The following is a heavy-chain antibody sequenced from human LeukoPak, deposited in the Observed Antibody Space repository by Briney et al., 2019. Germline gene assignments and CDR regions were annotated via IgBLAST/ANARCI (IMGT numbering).Heavy chain of an antibody. J-gene: IGHJ2*01. V-gene: IGHV1-24*01. CDR1: GYTLTELS. Sequence: ASVKASCKVSGYTLTELSMHWVRQAPGKGLEWMGGFDPEDGETIYAQKFQGRVTMTEDTSTDTAYMELSSLRSEDTAVYYCATAEPNMVRGVMTRPYWYFDLWGRGTLVTVSS. CDR2: FDPEDGET. D-gene: IGHD3-10*01. CDR3: ATAEPNMVRGVMTRPYWYFDL.